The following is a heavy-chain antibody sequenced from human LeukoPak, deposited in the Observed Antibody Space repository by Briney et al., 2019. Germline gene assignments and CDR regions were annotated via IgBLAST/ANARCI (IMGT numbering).Heavy chain of an antibody. Sequence: GGSLRLSCAASGITFINHAMDWVRQAPGKGLEWVAVISYDGSNTYYADSVKGRFTISRDNSKSTLYLQMNSLRVEDTAVYYCARGRNGFDYWGQGTLVTVSS. CDR3: ARGRNGFDY. D-gene: IGHD2-8*01. J-gene: IGHJ4*02. V-gene: IGHV3-30-3*01. CDR2: ISYDGSNT. CDR1: GITFINHA.